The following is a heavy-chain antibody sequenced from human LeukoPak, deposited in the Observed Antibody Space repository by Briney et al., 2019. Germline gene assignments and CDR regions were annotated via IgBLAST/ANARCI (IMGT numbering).Heavy chain of an antibody. J-gene: IGHJ4*02. CDR1: GASISSYY. D-gene: IGHD6-19*01. CDR2: IYHTGAT. V-gene: IGHV4-59*08. CDR3: ARYGVSGWVIDN. Sequence: PSETLSLTCTVSGASISSYYWTWIRQSPGQGLEWIGYIYHTGATIYNPSLKSRVTMSIDTPKKQFSLKLTSVTAADTAVYFCARYGVSGWVIDNWGQGTLVTVSS.